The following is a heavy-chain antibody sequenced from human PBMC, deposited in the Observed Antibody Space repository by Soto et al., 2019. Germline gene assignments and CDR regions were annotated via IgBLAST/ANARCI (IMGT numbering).Heavy chain of an antibody. CDR3: ARGTLLWFGESNYYMDV. J-gene: IGHJ6*03. CDR1: GYTFTSYG. V-gene: IGHV1-18*01. Sequence: ASVKVSCKASGYTFTSYGISWVRQAPGQGLEWMGWISAYNGNTNYAQKLQGRVTMTTDTSTSTVYMELRSLRSDDTAVYYCARGTLLWFGESNYYMDVWGKGTTVTVSS. D-gene: IGHD3-10*01. CDR2: ISAYNGNT.